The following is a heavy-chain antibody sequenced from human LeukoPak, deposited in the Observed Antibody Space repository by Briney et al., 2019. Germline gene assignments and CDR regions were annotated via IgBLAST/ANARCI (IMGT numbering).Heavy chain of an antibody. J-gene: IGHJ6*03. Sequence: PGGSLRLSCAASGFTFSSHSMNWVRQAPGKGLEWVSSISSRSSYIYYADSVKGRFTISRDNAKNSLYLQINSLRAEDTAVYYCTRVEETATTAAIIRKYSYYYYMDVWGKGNTVTVSS. CDR1: GFTFSSHS. V-gene: IGHV3-21*01. D-gene: IGHD4-11*01. CDR3: TRVEETATTAAIIRKYSYYYYMDV. CDR2: ISSRSSYI.